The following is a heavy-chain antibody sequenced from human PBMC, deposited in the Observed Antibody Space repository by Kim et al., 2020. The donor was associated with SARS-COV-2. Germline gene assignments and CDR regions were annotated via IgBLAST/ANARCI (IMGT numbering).Heavy chain of an antibody. V-gene: IGHV3-23*01. CDR3: ANSPRQYSSGYRYKYYFDF. J-gene: IGHJ4*02. CDR1: GFTFSSYA. CDR2: ISGSGGST. D-gene: IGHD3-22*01. Sequence: AGSLRLSCAASGFTFSSYAMSWVRQAPGKGLEWVSAISGSGGSTYYADSVKGRFTISRDNSKNTLYLQMNSLRAEDTAVYYCANSPRQYSSGYRYKYYFDFWGQGTLVTVSS.